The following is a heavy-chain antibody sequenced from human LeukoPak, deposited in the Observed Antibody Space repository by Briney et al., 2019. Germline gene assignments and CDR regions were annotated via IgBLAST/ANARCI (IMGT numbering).Heavy chain of an antibody. V-gene: IGHV4-34*01. Sequence: PSETLSLTCAVYGGSFSGYYWSWIRQPPGKGLEWIGEINHSGSTNYNPSLKSRVTISVDTSKNQFSLKLSSVTAADTAVYYCARETLTIRPPPGDGQNEGSFDYWGQGTPVTVSS. J-gene: IGHJ4*02. CDR3: ARETLTIRPPPGDGQNEGSFDY. D-gene: IGHD7-27*01. CDR2: INHSGST. CDR1: GGSFSGYY.